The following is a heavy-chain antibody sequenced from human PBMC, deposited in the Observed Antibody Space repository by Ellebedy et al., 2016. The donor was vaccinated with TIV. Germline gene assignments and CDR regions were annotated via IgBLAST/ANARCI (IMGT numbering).Heavy chain of an antibody. CDR2: ISGSGGTT. J-gene: IGHJ4*02. D-gene: IGHD3-16*01. V-gene: IGHV3-23*01. CDR3: AKQFGGPLPDTRYC. Sequence: GGSLRLSXAASGFSFSNYAMTWVRQAPGKGLEWISTISGSGGTTYYADSVKGRFTISRDNSKNTLYLQMSSLRADDTAVYYCAKQFGGPLPDTRYCWGQGNLVTVSS. CDR1: GFSFSNYA.